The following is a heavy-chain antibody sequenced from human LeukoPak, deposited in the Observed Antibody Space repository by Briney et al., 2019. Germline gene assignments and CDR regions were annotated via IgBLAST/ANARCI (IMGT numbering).Heavy chain of an antibody. D-gene: IGHD1-1*01. J-gene: IGHJ4*02. CDR2: ISSSSSYI. CDR3: ARDLEVPRPFDY. V-gene: IGHV3-21*01. Sequence: GGSLRLSCAASGFTFSSYSMNWVRQAPGKGLEWVSSISSSSSYIYYADSVKGRFTISRDNAKNSLYLQMNSLRAEDTAVYYCARDLEVPRPFDYWGQGTLVTVSS. CDR1: GFTFSSYS.